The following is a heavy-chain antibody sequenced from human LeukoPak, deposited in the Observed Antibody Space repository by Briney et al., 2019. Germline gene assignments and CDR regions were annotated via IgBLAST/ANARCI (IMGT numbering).Heavy chain of an antibody. CDR2: INHSGST. J-gene: IGHJ4*02. D-gene: IGHD2-15*01. V-gene: IGHV4-34*01. CDR3: ARGHPGLPSARRLFDLNLRAFDY. Sequence: SETLSLTCAVYGGSFSGYYWSWIRQPPGKGLEWIGEINHSGSTNYNPSLKSRVTISVDTSKNQFSLKLSSVTAADPAVYYCARGHPGLPSARRLFDLNLRAFDYWGQGTLVTVSS. CDR1: GGSFSGYY.